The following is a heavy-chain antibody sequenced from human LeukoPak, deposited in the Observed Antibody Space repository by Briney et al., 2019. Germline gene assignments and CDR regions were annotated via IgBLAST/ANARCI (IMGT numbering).Heavy chain of an antibody. V-gene: IGHV1-46*03. CDR1: GYIFTSYY. CDR2: VYPSAGTS. J-gene: IGHJ4*02. Sequence: SVKVSCKTSGYIFTSYYLHWVRQTPGQGLEWLGVVYPSAGTSDPAQRFRARITLSDDTSTSTVYMELRSLKSEDTAIYFCVREYHGGYFDFWGQGTLVTVSS. CDR3: VREYHGGYFDF. D-gene: IGHD3-16*01.